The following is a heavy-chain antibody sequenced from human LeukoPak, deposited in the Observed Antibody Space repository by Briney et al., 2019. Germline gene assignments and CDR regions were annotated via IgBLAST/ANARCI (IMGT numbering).Heavy chain of an antibody. CDR1: GDSVSTNNAG. D-gene: IGHD5-24*01. J-gene: IGHJ4*02. CDR2: TYYSSNWYK. CDR3: SRGWLQQGFDY. Sequence: SQTLSLTCVISGDSVSTNNAGWNWIRQSPSRGLEWLGRTYYSSNWYKDYAVSVISRITINPDTSKNQFSLQLNSVTPEDTAVYYCSRGWLQQGFDYWGQGTLVTVSS. V-gene: IGHV6-1*01.